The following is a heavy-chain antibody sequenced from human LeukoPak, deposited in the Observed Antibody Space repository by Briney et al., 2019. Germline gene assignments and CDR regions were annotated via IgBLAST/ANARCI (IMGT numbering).Heavy chain of an antibody. CDR1: GYTFTDYY. CDR2: VDPEDGET. Sequence: GATVKISCKVSGYTFTDYYMHWVQQAPGKGLEWMGLVDPEDGETIYAEKFQGRVTITADTSTDTAYMELSSLRSEDTAVYYCATDIAHPLRYCSSTSCYKNWFDPWGQGTLVTVSS. D-gene: IGHD2-2*02. V-gene: IGHV1-69-2*01. CDR3: ATDIAHPLRYCSSTSCYKNWFDP. J-gene: IGHJ5*02.